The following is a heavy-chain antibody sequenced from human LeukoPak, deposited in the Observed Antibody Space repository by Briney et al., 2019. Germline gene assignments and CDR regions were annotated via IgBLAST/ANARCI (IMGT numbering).Heavy chain of an antibody. J-gene: IGHJ5*02. Sequence: SQTLSLTYAISVDSVPIKSAVWNWIRQSPARGLEWLGSTYHRSKWHNEYAVSSKSRISINPDTSKHQFSLQLSSVTPEDTAVYYCARGGDGYNFSNWFDPWGQGTLVTVSS. CDR2: TYHRSKWHN. V-gene: IGHV6-1*01. D-gene: IGHD5-24*01. CDR3: ARGGDGYNFSNWFDP. CDR1: VDSVPIKSAV.